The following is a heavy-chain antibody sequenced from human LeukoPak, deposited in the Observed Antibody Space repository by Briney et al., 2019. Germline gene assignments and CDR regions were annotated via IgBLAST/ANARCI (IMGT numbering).Heavy chain of an antibody. J-gene: IGHJ4*02. Sequence: ASVKVSCKASGYNFTRYAINWVRQAPGQGLEWMGWINTNTGNPTYAQGFTGRFVFSLDTSVSTAYLQIISLKAEDTAVYYCARAPLWFGESDFDYWGQGTLVTVSS. CDR2: INTNTGNP. V-gene: IGHV7-4-1*02. CDR1: GYNFTRYA. CDR3: ARAPLWFGESDFDY. D-gene: IGHD3-10*01.